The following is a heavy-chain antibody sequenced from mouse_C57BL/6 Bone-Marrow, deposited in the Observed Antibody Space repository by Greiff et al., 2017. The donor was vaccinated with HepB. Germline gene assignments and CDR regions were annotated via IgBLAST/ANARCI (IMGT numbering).Heavy chain of an antibody. D-gene: IGHD3-1*01. CDR2: IRNKANGYTT. J-gene: IGHJ2*01. Sequence: EVKLEESGGGLVQPGGSLSLSCAASGFTFTDYYMSWVRQPPGKALEWLGFIRNKANGYTTEYSVSVEGRFTISRDNSQNILYLQMNAVGAEDIATYYCARYGATSDFDDWGQGTTLTVSS. V-gene: IGHV7-3*01. CDR3: ARYGATSDFDD. CDR1: GFTFTDYY.